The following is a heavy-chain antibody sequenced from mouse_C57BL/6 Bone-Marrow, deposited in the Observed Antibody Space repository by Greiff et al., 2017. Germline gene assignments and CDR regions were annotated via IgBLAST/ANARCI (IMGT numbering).Heavy chain of an antibody. CDR2: INPSDSYT. CDR1: GYTFTSYW. J-gene: IGHJ3*01. D-gene: IGHD3-2*02. Sequence: VKLQQPGAELVMPGASVKLSCTASGYTFTSYWMHWVQPRPGQGLEWIGDINPSDSYTNYNQQFKGQSTLTVDNSSSTPYMQLSSLTSEDYAVYYCARRSGYVWFAYWGQGTLVTVSA. CDR3: ARRSGYVWFAY. V-gene: IGHV1-69*01.